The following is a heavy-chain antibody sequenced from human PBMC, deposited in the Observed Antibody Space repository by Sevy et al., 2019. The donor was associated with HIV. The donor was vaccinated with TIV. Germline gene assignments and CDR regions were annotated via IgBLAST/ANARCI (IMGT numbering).Heavy chain of an antibody. CDR3: ARDRWELLHNCFDY. CDR2: TYYRSKWYN. Sequence: SQTLSLTCAISGDSVSSNSAAWNWIRQSPSRGLEWLGRTYYRSKWYNDYAVSVKSRITINPDTSKNQFSLQLNAVTPDDTAVYYCARDRWELLHNCFDYWGQGTLVTVSS. J-gene: IGHJ4*02. D-gene: IGHD1-26*01. V-gene: IGHV6-1*01. CDR1: GDSVSSNSAA.